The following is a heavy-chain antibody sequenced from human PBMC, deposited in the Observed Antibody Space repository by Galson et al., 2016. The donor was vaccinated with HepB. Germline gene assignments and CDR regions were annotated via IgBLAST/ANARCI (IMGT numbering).Heavy chain of an antibody. CDR2: ISHDGRNK. V-gene: IGHV3-30*18. J-gene: IGHJ4*02. D-gene: IGHD3-10*01. Sequence: SLRLSCAASGFAFSRFGIHWVRQAPGKGLEWVAVISHDGRNKYYVDSVKGRFTISRENSKNTVYLQMDSLRSEDTAVYYCAKEIGALSVEVCYGFYFDHWGQGTLVTVAS. CDR3: AKEIGALSVEVCYGFYFDH. CDR1: GFAFSRFG.